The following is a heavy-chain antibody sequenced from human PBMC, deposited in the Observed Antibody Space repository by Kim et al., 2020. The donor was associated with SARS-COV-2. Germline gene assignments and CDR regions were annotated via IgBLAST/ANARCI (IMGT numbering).Heavy chain of an antibody. CDR3: ATHGDPYFESRGYSLDY. CDR1: GYSFTNYP. Sequence: ASVKVSCKASGYSFTNYPMNWVRQAPGQGLEWMGWINTNTGNPTYAQGFTGRFVFSLDTSVSTTYLQIAGLKAEDTAVYYCATHGDPYFESRGYSLDYW. D-gene: IGHD3-22*01. V-gene: IGHV7-4-1*01. CDR2: INTNTGNP. J-gene: IGHJ4*01.